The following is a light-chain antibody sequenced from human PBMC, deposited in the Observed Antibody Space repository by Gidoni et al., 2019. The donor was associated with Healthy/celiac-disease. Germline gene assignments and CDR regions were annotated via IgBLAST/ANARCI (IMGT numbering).Light chain of an antibody. CDR1: SSDVGGYNY. CDR3: SSYTSSSHVV. V-gene: IGLV2-14*01. Sequence: QSALTPPASVSGSPGQSITISCTGTSSDVGGYNYVSWYQQHPGKAPKLRIDEVSNRPSGVSNRFSGSKSGNTASLTISGLQAEDEADYYCSSYTSSSHVVFGGGTKLAVL. CDR2: EVS. J-gene: IGLJ2*01.